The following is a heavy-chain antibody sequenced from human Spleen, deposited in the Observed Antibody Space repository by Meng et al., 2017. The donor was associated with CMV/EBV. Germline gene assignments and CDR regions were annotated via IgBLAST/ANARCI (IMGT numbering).Heavy chain of an antibody. CDR3: ATAHFDAYNYGPADF. V-gene: IGHV4-61*01. D-gene: IGHD4-17*01. Sequence: GSLRLSCSVSGVSVNSETYYWSWLRQPPGKGLEWLGYVYYAGNTNFNPSLKSRVTISVDSSKNQFFLKLTSVTAADTAVYYCATAHFDAYNYGPADFWGQGALVTVSS. CDR2: VYYAGNT. CDR1: GVSVNSETYY. J-gene: IGHJ4*02.